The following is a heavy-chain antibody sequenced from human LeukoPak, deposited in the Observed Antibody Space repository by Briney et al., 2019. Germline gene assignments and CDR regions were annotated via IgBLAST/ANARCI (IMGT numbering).Heavy chain of an antibody. CDR1: GYTFTSYA. J-gene: IGHJ4*02. Sequence: ASVKVSCKASGYTFTSYAISWVRQAPGQGLEWMGWISAYNGNTDYAQKLQVRVTMTTDTPTSTAYMVLRGLRSDDTAVYYCARVVVVGDNYFDYWGQGTLVTVSS. V-gene: IGHV1-18*01. D-gene: IGHD2-15*01. CDR2: ISAYNGNT. CDR3: ARVVVVGDNYFDY.